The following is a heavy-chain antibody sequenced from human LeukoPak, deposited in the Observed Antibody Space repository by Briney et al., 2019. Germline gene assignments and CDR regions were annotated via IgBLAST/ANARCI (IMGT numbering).Heavy chain of an antibody. Sequence: PGGSLRLSCAASGFVFSDYGMHWVRQPPGKGLEWLTFIRYDATSTYYVDSVKGRFTVSRDNSKNTLYLQMNSLRAEDTALYYCATSTLTYGDYVTYYWGQGTLVSVSS. CDR3: ATSTLTYGDYVTYY. V-gene: IGHV3-30*02. D-gene: IGHD4-17*01. CDR2: IRYDATST. J-gene: IGHJ4*02. CDR1: GFVFSDYG.